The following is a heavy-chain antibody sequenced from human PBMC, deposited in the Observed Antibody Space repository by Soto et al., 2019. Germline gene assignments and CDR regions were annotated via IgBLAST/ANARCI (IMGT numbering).Heavy chain of an antibody. D-gene: IGHD1-26*01. Sequence: PGGALRLSCAVSGFIFSNVWMNWVRQAPGKGLEWVGHIKSKSDDGTTDYAAPVKGRFTISRDDSKSTLYLEMNSLQSEDTALYYCNTYGVGATNSWFDPWGQGTLVTVSS. J-gene: IGHJ5*01. CDR1: GFIFSNVW. CDR2: IKSKSDDGTT. V-gene: IGHV3-15*01. CDR3: NTYGVGATNSWFDP.